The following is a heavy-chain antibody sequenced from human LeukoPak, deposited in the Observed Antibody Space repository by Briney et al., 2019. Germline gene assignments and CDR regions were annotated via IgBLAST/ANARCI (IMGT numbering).Heavy chain of an antibody. J-gene: IGHJ4*02. CDR3: AKLTGDFDS. V-gene: IGHV4-59*01. CDR2: ISYSGST. Sequence: SETLSLTCTVSGGSINSYYWSWIRQPPGKGLEWIGYISYSGSTNYNPSPKSRVTISVDTSKNQFSLKMSSVTAADTAVYYCAKLTGDFDSWGQGALVTVSS. CDR1: GGSINSYY. D-gene: IGHD7-27*01.